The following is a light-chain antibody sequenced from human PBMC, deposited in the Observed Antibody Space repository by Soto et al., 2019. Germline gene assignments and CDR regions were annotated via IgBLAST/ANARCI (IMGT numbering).Light chain of an antibody. CDR1: QTINNN. Sequence: VMTQAPATLSGSPGERATISCRASQTINNNVAWYQLKYGKVPRLLIYGASTRAADVPARFSGGGSGTEFTLTISSLQSEDFAEYYCQQYNNWPQTFGQGTKVDIK. J-gene: IGKJ1*01. CDR2: GAS. V-gene: IGKV3-15*01. CDR3: QQYNNWPQT.